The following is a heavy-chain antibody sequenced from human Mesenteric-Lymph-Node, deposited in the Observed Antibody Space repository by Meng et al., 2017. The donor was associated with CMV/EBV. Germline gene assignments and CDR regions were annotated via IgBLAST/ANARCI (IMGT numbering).Heavy chain of an antibody. Sequence: GESLKISCTASGFTFSDYYMSWVRQAPGKGLEWVSHISSSSTSIYYADSVKGRFTISRDNSKNTPYLQMNSLRAEDTAVYYCAKTMIDLDAFDIWGQGTMVTVSS. CDR1: GFTFSDYY. J-gene: IGHJ3*02. V-gene: IGHV3-11*01. D-gene: IGHD3-22*01. CDR2: ISSSSTSI. CDR3: AKTMIDLDAFDI.